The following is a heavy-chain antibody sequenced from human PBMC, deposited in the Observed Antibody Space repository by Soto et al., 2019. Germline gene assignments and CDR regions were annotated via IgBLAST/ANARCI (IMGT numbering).Heavy chain of an antibody. CDR3: AREGIAAAGTACFDY. CDR2: IYSGGST. D-gene: IGHD6-13*01. V-gene: IGHV3-53*01. CDR1: GFTVSSNY. J-gene: IGHJ4*02. Sequence: GGSLRLSCAASGFTVSSNYMSWVRQAPGKGLEWVSVIYSGGSTYYADSVKGRFTISRDNSKNTLYLQMNSLRVEDTAVYYCAREGIAAAGTACFDYWGQGTLVTVSS.